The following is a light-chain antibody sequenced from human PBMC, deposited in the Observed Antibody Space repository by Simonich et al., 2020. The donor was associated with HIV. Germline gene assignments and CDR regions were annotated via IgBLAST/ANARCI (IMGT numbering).Light chain of an antibody. CDR3: TPWDDSLNVSYV. CDR2: KNN. CDR1: SSTIGSDT. V-gene: IGLV1-44*01. Sequence: QSVLTQPPSASGTPGQRVTISWSGRSSTIGSDTVNWFQQVPGTAPQLLIYKNNQRPSGVPDRFSGSKSGTSASLAIRGLQSEDEADYYWTPWDDSLNVSYVFETGTKVTVL. J-gene: IGLJ1*01.